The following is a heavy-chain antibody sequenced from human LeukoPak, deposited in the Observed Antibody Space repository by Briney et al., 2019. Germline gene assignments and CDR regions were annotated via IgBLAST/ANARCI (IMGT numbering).Heavy chain of an antibody. J-gene: IGHJ4*02. CDR3: ARDRRIAY. V-gene: IGHV3-7*03. CDR1: GFTFSTYW. CDR2: IKQDGSEK. Sequence: GKSLRLSCAASGFTFSTYWMNWVRQAPGKGLEWVANIKQDGSEKYYVDSVKGRFTISRDNAKNPLYLQMNSLGAEDTAVYYCARDRRIAYWGQGTLVTVSS.